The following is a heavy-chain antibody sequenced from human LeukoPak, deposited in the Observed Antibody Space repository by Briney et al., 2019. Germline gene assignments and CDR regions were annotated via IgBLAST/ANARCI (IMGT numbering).Heavy chain of an antibody. CDR1: GFTFSTCA. J-gene: IGHJ5*02. D-gene: IGHD2-8*01. CDR3: AREVYAGNWFDP. Sequence: GGSLRLSCAASGFTFSTCAMHWVRQAPGKGLEYVAAISGNGDSTYYANSVKGRFTISRDNSKNTLYLQMGSLRPEDMAVYYCAREVYAGNWFDPWGQGTLVSVSS. V-gene: IGHV3-64*01. CDR2: ISGNGDST.